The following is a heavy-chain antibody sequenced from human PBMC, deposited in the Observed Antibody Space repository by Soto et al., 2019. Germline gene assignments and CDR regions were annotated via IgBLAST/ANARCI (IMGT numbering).Heavy chain of an antibody. V-gene: IGHV3-48*02. J-gene: IGHJ4*02. CDR3: ARDTGLETDYYDRPGYFDY. Sequence: GGSLRLSCAASGFTFSSYSMNWVRQAPGKGLEWVSYISSSSSTIYYADSVKGRFTISRDNAKNSLYLQMNSLRDEDTAVYYCARDTGLETDYYDRPGYFDYWGQGTLVTVSS. CDR2: ISSSSSTI. D-gene: IGHD3-22*01. CDR1: GFTFSSYS.